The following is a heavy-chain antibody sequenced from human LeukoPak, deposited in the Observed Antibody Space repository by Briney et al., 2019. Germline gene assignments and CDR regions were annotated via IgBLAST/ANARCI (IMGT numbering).Heavy chain of an antibody. Sequence: GGSLRLSCAASGFTFSSHAMTWVRQAPGKGLEWVSVISTSGGSTYYADSVKGRFTISRDNSKNSLYLQMNSLRAEDTAVYYCAKGGSSWNYFDCWGQGTLVTVSS. V-gene: IGHV3-23*01. CDR1: GFTFSSHA. D-gene: IGHD6-13*01. CDR2: ISTSGGST. J-gene: IGHJ4*02. CDR3: AKGGSSWNYFDC.